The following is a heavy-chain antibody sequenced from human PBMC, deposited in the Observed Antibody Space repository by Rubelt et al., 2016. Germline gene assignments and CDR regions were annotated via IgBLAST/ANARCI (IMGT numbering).Heavy chain of an antibody. CDR3: ARASRSIRVFDY. Sequence: QVQLVQSGAEVKKPGASVKVSCKASGYTFTGYYMRWVRQAPGQGLEWMGRINPNSGGPNFAQKFEGRVTMTRETSISTAYMALSRLRSDDTAVYYCARASRSIRVFDYWGQGTLVTVSS. CDR2: INPNSGGP. CDR1: GYTFTGYY. J-gene: IGHJ4*02. V-gene: IGHV1-2*06. D-gene: IGHD2-21*01.